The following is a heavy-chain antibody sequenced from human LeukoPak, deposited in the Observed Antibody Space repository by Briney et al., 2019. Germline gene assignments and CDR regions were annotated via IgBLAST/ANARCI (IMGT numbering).Heavy chain of an antibody. D-gene: IGHD1-26*01. Sequence: GGSLRLSCAASGFTFSAHAMHWVRQPTGKGLEWVSAIGTGGDTFYPGSVKGRFTISRENVKNSLYLQMNSLRAEDTAVYYCARQMTPHGNFDYWGQGTLVTVSS. CDR1: GFTFSAHA. CDR3: ARQMTPHGNFDY. J-gene: IGHJ4*02. V-gene: IGHV3-13*01. CDR2: IGTGGDT.